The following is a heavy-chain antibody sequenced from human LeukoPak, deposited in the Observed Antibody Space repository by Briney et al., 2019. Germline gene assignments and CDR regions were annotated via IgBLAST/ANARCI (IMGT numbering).Heavy chain of an antibody. V-gene: IGHV3-23*01. CDR3: ARDPGGWYFVDY. D-gene: IGHD6-19*01. J-gene: IGHJ4*02. Sequence: GGSLRLSCAASGFTFSSYGMSWVRQAPGKGLEWVSAISGSGGSTYYADSVKGRFTISRDNSKNTLYLQMNSLRAEDTAVYYCARDPGGWYFVDYWGQGTLVTVSS. CDR2: ISGSGGST. CDR1: GFTFSSYG.